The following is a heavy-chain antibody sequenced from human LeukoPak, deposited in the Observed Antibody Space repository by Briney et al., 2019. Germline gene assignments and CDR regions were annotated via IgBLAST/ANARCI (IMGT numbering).Heavy chain of an antibody. CDR1: RYTFTRYD. D-gene: IGHD3-22*01. Sequence: GASVNVSCKGCRYTFTRYDINWVRQAPGQGLAWMGWMNPNTGNTGYAPKFQGRVTMTRDTPVSIAYLELSGLRPEDTAVYYCARLSQTPDYYGGGGYFYLGYWGQGTRVTVSS. CDR3: ARLSQTPDYYGGGGYFYLGY. CDR2: MNPNTGNT. V-gene: IGHV1-8*01. J-gene: IGHJ4*02.